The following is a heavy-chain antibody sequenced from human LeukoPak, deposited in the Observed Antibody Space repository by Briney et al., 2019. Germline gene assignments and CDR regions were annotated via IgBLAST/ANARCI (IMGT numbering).Heavy chain of an antibody. D-gene: IGHD3-10*01. CDR1: GLTFSNAW. CDR3: AKSNGYGLVDI. Sequence: GTLRLSCAASGLTFSNAWMSWVRQPPGKGLEWIGNIFYSGSTYYSPSLRSRVTISLDTSRNQFSLKLNSVTAADTAVYYCAKSNGYGLVDIWGQGTMVTVSS. CDR2: IFYSGST. V-gene: IGHV4-4*02. J-gene: IGHJ3*02.